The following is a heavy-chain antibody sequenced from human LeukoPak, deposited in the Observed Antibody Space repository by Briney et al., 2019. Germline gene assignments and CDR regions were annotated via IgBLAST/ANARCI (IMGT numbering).Heavy chain of an antibody. CDR2: ISFSVNTK. CDR3: ARGAYSSGWAYFDH. D-gene: IGHD6-19*01. J-gene: IGHJ4*02. CDR1: GFTFSDYS. Sequence: GGSLRLSCAASGFTFSDYSMNWVRQAPGKGLEWVSYISFSVNTKYYGDSVKGRFAISRDNAKNSLYLHMDSLRAEDTAVYYCARGAYSSGWAYFDHWGQGTPVTVSS. V-gene: IGHV3-48*04.